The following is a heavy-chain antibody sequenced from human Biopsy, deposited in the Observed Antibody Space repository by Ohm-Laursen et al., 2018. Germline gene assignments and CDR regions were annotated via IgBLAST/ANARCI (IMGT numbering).Heavy chain of an antibody. CDR1: GGDINNYY. CDR2: IYPGGST. Sequence: GTLSLTCNVSGGDINNYYRSWIRQPAGKGLEWIGRIYPGGSTNYNPSLKSRVTMSVDTSKKQLSLRLRSVTAADTAMYYCASVVLGPTNDAFDLWGQGTMVAVSS. CDR3: ASVVLGPTNDAFDL. V-gene: IGHV4-4*07. J-gene: IGHJ3*01. D-gene: IGHD3-22*01.